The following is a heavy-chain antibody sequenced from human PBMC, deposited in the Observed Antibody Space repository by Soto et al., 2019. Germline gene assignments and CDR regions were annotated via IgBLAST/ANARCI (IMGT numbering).Heavy chain of an antibody. J-gene: IGHJ3*02. V-gene: IGHV3-9*01. Sequence: HPGGSLRLSCAASGFTFDDYAMHWVRQAPGKGLEWVSGISWNSGSIGYADSVKGRFTISRDNAKNSLYLQMNSLRAEDTALYYCAKVKVAVADSGAFDIWGQGTMDTVSS. CDR1: GFTFDDYA. CDR3: AKVKVAVADSGAFDI. D-gene: IGHD6-19*01. CDR2: ISWNSGSI.